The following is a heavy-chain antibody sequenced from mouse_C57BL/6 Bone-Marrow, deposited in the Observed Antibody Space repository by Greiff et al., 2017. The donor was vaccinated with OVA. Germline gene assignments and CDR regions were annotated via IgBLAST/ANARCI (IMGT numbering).Heavy chain of an antibody. CDR1: GYTFTDYE. V-gene: IGHV1-15*01. Sequence: VQLQQSGAELVRPGASVTLSCKASGYTFTDYEMHWVKQTPVHGLEWIGAIDPETGGTAYNQKFKGKAILTADKSSSTAYMELRSLTSEDSAVDYCTRWTTVPGYYAMDYWGQGTSVTVSS. CDR3: TRWTTVPGYYAMDY. J-gene: IGHJ4*01. D-gene: IGHD1-1*01. CDR2: IDPETGGT.